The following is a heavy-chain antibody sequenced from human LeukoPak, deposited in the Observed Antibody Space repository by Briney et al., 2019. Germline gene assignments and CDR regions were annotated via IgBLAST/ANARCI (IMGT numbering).Heavy chain of an antibody. V-gene: IGHV3-23*01. CDR3: AKAHYDSSGYLY. J-gene: IGHJ4*02. CDR1: GFTFSSYG. Sequence: GGTLRLSCAASGFTFSSYGMSWVRQAPGKGLEWVSAISGSGGSTYYADSVKGRFTISRDNSKNTLYLQMKSLRVEDTAVYYCAKAHYDSSGYLYWGQGTLVTVSS. CDR2: ISGSGGST. D-gene: IGHD3-22*01.